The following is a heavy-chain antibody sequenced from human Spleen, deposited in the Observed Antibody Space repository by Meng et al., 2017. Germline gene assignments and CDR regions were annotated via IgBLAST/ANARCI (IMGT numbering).Heavy chain of an antibody. CDR1: GFTFSNYA. J-gene: IGHJ4*02. CDR2: VSGSGGST. Sequence: GESLKISCAASGFTFSNYAMSWVRQAPGKGLEWVSAVSGSGGSTYYADSVKGRFTFSRDNSKNTLYLQMNSLRAEDTAVYYCAKGVGDWNDYFDYWGQGTLVTVSS. CDR3: AKGVGDWNDYFDY. D-gene: IGHD1-1*01. V-gene: IGHV3-23*01.